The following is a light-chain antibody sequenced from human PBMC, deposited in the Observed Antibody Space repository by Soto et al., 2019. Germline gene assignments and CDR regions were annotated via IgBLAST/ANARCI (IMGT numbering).Light chain of an antibody. CDR3: SSYAGSNNFV. J-gene: IGLJ1*01. Sequence: QSVLTQPPSASGSPGQSVTISCTGTSSDVGGYNYVSWLQQHPGKAPKVIIYGVANRPSGVPDRFSGSKSGNTASLTVSGLQAEDEADYYCSSYAGSNNFVFGTGTKVTVL. CDR1: SSDVGGYNY. V-gene: IGLV2-8*01. CDR2: GVA.